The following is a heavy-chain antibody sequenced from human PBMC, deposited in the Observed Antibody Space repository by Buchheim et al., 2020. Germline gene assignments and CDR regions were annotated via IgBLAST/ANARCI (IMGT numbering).Heavy chain of an antibody. CDR2: IWYDGSNK. J-gene: IGHJ4*02. V-gene: IGHV3-33*01. CDR3: ARDGSPGGSYIDY. D-gene: IGHD1-14*01. Sequence: QVHLVESGGGVGQPGRSLRLSCAASGFTFSTCGMHWVRQAPGKGLEWVAVIWYDGSNKYYGDSVKGRFTISRDNSKNTLYLYMNSLRADDTAVYYCARDGSPGGSYIDYWGQGT. CDR1: GFTFSTCG.